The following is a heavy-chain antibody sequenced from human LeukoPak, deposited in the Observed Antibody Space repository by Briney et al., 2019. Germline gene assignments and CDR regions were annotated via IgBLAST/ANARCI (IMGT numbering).Heavy chain of an antibody. V-gene: IGHV4-39*07. J-gene: IGHJ4*02. Sequence: SETLSLTCTVSGGSLSSNNYLWGWLRQPPGTGVEWIGSIYDSGSTYYNPSLKSRVTISVDRSKNQFSLKLSSVTAADTAVYYCARGGGDFSLDYWGQGTLVTVSS. CDR3: ARGGGDFSLDY. CDR1: GGSLSSNNYL. CDR2: IYDSGST. D-gene: IGHD2-21*02.